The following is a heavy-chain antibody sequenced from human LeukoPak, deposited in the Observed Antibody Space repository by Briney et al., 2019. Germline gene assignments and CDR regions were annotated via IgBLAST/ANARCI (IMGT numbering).Heavy chain of an antibody. D-gene: IGHD5-24*01. CDR2: ISWNSGSI. CDR3: AKESGDGYNQDAFDI. CDR1: GFTFSNYW. V-gene: IGHV3-9*01. J-gene: IGHJ3*02. Sequence: GGSLRLSCAASGFTFSNYWMTWVRQAPGKGLEWVSGISWNSGSIGYADSVKGRFTISRDNAENSLYLQMNSLRAEDTALYYRAKESGDGYNQDAFDIWGQGTMVTVSS.